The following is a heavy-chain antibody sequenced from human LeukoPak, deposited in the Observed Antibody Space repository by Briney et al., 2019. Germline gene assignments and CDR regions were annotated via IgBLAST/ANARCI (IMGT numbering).Heavy chain of an antibody. V-gene: IGHV4-39*07. CDR3: ARDVSTWGHGNTYRLEYIDS. Sequence: PSQSLSLTCAVPRGSIDSSIYSWGWIRQPPGAWLEWIATINSFGSVYYNPSLCSLVTISVDTSNNQCSLSMSSLSATDTAMYYCARDVSTWGHGNTYRLEYIDSWGQGTLVTVSS. J-gene: IGHJ4*02. CDR1: RGSIDSSIYS. D-gene: IGHD5-24*01. CDR2: INSFGSV.